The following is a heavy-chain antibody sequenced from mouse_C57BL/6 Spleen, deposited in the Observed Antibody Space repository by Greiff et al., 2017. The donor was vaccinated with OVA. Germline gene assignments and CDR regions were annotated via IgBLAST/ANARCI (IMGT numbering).Heavy chain of an antibody. CDR2: INPNYDTT. J-gene: IGHJ2*01. D-gene: IGHD3-2*02. CDR3: ARRAQATYYFDY. CDR1: GYSFTDYN. V-gene: IGHV1-39*01. Sequence: VQLKESGPELVKPGASVKISCKASGYSFTDYNMNWVKQSNGKSLEWIGVINPNYDTTSYNQKFKGKATLTVDQSSSTAYMQLNSLTSEDSAVYYCARRAQATYYFDYWGQGTTLTVSS.